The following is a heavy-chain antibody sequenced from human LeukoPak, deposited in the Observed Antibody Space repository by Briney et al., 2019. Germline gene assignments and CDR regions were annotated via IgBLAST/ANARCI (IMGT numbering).Heavy chain of an antibody. CDR3: ARDDKRHCSGGSCPAYFDY. D-gene: IGHD2-15*01. V-gene: IGHV1-18*01. CDR2: ISAYNGTT. CDR1: GYTFANYG. J-gene: IGHJ4*02. Sequence: ASVKVSCKASGYTFANYGISWVRQAPGQGLEWIAWISAYNGTTNYALKLRGRVTMTTDTSTSTAYLELRSLRSDDTAPYYCARDDKRHCSGGSCPAYFDYWGQGTLVTVSS.